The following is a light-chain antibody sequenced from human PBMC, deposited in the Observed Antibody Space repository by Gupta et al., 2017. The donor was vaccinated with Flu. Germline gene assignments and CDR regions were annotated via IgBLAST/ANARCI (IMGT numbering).Light chain of an antibody. CDR2: AAS. Sequence: DIQMTQSPSSLSASVGDRVTITCRASQSISNYLNWYQQKPGKAPQLLIFAASSWQSGVPSRFSGGGSGTDFTLTISSRQPEDFATYYCQQSDSTPQVTFGHGTKVDVK. CDR3: QQSDSTPQVT. V-gene: IGKV1-39*01. J-gene: IGKJ3*01. CDR1: QSISNY.